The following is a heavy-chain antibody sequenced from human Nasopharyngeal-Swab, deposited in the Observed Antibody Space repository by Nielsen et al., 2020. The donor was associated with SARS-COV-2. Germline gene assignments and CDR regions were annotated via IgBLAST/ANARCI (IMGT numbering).Heavy chain of an antibody. CDR1: GYTFTSYA. V-gene: IGHV7-4-1*02. J-gene: IGHJ5*02. D-gene: IGHD5-18*01. CDR2: INTNTGNP. Sequence: ASVKVSCKASGYTFTSYAMNWVRQAPAQGLEWMGWINTNTGNPTYAQGFTGRFVFSLDTSVSTAYLQISSLKAEDTAVYYCAREAYSYGHNWFDPWGQGTLVTVSS. CDR3: AREAYSYGHNWFDP.